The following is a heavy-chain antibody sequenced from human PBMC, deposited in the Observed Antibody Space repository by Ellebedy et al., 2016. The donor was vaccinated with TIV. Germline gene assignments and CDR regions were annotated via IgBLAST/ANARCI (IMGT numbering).Heavy chain of an antibody. CDR3: ARGGRRWFSDY. D-gene: IGHD4-23*01. CDR1: GYSISSGYY. V-gene: IGHV4-38-2*02. CDR2: IYHSGRT. Sequence: SETLSLTCTVSGYSISSGYYWGWIRQPPGKGLEWIGSIYHSGRTYYNPSLKSRVTISVDTSKNQFSLKLSSVTAADTAVYYWARGGRRWFSDYWGQGTLVTVSS. J-gene: IGHJ4*02.